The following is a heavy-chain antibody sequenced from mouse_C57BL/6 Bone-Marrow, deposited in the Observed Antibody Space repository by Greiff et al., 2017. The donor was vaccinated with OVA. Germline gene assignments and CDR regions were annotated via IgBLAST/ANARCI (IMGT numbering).Heavy chain of an antibody. Sequence: QVQLQQSGAELARPGASVKMSCKASGYTFTSYTMHWVKQRPGQGLEWIGYINPSSGYTKYTQKLKDKATLTADKSSSTAYMQLSSLTSEDSAVDYCAIDSSGYWCADGGQGTLVTVSA. CDR2: INPSSGYT. CDR1: GYTFTSYT. J-gene: IGHJ3*01. D-gene: IGHD3-2*02. V-gene: IGHV1-4*01. CDR3: AIDSSGYWCAD.